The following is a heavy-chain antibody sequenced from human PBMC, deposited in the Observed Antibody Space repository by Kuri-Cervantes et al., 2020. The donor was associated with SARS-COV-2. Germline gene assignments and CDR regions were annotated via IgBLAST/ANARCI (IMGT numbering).Heavy chain of an antibody. CDR1: GYTFTSYG. Sequence: ASVKVSCKASGYTFTSYGISWVRQAPGQGLEWMGWISAYNGNTNYAQKFQGRVTITADESTSTAYMELSSLRSEDTAVYYCARVHCSGGSCPYPYAFDIWGQGTMVTVSS. CDR3: ARVHCSGGSCPYPYAFDI. J-gene: IGHJ3*02. CDR2: ISAYNGNT. V-gene: IGHV1-18*01. D-gene: IGHD2-15*01.